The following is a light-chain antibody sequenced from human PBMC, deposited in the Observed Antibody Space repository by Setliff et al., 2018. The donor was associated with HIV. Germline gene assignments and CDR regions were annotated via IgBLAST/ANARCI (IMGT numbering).Light chain of an antibody. J-gene: IGLJ1*01. CDR2: EVS. CDR1: SSDVGNYNL. CDR3: QSCDSSLSGYV. Sequence: QSVLTQPASVSGSPGQSITISCTGTSSDVGNYNLVSWYQQHPGKAPKLMIYEVSKRPSGVSNRFSGSKSGNTASLAITGLQAEDEADYYCQSCDSSLSGYVFGGGTKVTVL. V-gene: IGLV2-14*02.